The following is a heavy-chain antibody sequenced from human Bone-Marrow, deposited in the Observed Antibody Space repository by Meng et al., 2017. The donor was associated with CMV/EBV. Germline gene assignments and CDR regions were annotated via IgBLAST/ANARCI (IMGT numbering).Heavy chain of an antibody. CDR1: GGTFSSYS. Sequence: SVKVSCKASGGTFSSYSISWVRQAPGQGLEWMGRIIPIHEIANYAQKFQGRVTISADKSTNTAYMELRSLRSDDTAVYYCARDGSTPTIGAEDYWGQGTLVTVSS. J-gene: IGHJ4*02. D-gene: IGHD3-16*01. CDR3: ARDGSTPTIGAEDY. CDR2: IIPIHEIA. V-gene: IGHV1-69*04.